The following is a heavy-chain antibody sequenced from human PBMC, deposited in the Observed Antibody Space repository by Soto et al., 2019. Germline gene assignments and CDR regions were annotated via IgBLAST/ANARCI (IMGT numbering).Heavy chain of an antibody. CDR1: GGSMRGYS. CDR3: ARVAMENYHDMWSGSTSSALDV. Sequence: PSETLSLTCKVSGGSMRGYSWSWIRQTPGEGLEWIGYVSHSGRTDYSPSLKNRVTISLDMSKNHFALHVNSVDPADTAVYYCARVAMENYHDMWSGSTSSALDVWGQGTTGTGS. V-gene: IGHV4-59*13. D-gene: IGHD3-3*01. CDR2: VSHSGRT. J-gene: IGHJ6*02.